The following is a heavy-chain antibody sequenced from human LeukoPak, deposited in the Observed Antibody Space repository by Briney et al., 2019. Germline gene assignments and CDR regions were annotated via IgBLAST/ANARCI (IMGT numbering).Heavy chain of an antibody. Sequence: PGGSLRLSCAASGITFSNYDMSWVRQAPGKGLEWVSAISASGGSTYYADSVKGRFTISRDNSKNMLYLQMNSLRAEDTALYFCAKKAQYNGNYPLDYWGQGTLVTVSS. CDR2: ISASGGST. D-gene: IGHD1-26*01. V-gene: IGHV3-23*01. CDR3: AKKAQYNGNYPLDY. J-gene: IGHJ4*02. CDR1: GITFSNYD.